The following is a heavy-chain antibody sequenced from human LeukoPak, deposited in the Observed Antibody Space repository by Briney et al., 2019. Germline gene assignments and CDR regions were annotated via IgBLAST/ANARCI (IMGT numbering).Heavy chain of an antibody. CDR1: GFTFSSYA. Sequence: PGGTLRLSCAASGFTFSSYAMHWVRQAPGKGLEWVAVISYDGNNKYYADSVKGRFTISRDNSKNTLYLQMNSLRPEDTAVYYCARSRRRELLGTYFDYWGQGTLVTVSS. D-gene: IGHD1-26*01. CDR3: ARSRRRELLGTYFDY. J-gene: IGHJ4*02. V-gene: IGHV3-30*04. CDR2: ISYDGNNK.